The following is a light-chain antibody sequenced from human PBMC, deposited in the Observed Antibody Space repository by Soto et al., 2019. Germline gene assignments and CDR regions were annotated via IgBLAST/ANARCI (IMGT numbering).Light chain of an antibody. Sequence: EIVMTQSPAALSVSPGERATLCCRASQSVSRNLAWYQQKPGQAPRLLIYDASTRATGTPARFSGSGSGTKFTLSISSLQSEDFAVYYCQQYNNWPLTFGGGTKVDIK. CDR1: QSVSRN. V-gene: IGKV3D-15*01. J-gene: IGKJ4*01. CDR2: DAS. CDR3: QQYNNWPLT.